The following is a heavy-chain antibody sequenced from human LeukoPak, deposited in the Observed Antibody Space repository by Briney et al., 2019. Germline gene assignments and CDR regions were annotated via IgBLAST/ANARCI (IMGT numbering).Heavy chain of an antibody. Sequence: SQTLSLTCTVSGGSISSGGYYWSWIRQPPGKGLEWIGYIYHSGSTYYNPSLKSRVTISVDRSKNQFSLKLSSVTAADTAVYYCATLTMVRGVSDDAFDIWGQGTMVTVSS. D-gene: IGHD3-10*01. CDR1: GGSISSGGYY. CDR3: ATLTMVRGVSDDAFDI. V-gene: IGHV4-30-2*01. J-gene: IGHJ3*02. CDR2: IYHSGST.